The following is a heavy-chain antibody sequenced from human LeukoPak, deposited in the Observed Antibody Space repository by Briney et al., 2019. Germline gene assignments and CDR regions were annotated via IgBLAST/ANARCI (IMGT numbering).Heavy chain of an antibody. CDR3: ARVGSSSWTWDFDY. V-gene: IGHV4-59*08. CDR2: IYYSGST. CDR1: GGSISSYY. D-gene: IGHD6-13*01. J-gene: IGHJ4*02. Sequence: SETLSLTCTVSGGSISSYYWSWIRQPPGKGLEWIGYIYYSGSTNYNPSLKSRVTISVDTSKNQFSLKLSSVTAADTAVYYCARVGSSSWTWDFDYWGQGTLVTVSS.